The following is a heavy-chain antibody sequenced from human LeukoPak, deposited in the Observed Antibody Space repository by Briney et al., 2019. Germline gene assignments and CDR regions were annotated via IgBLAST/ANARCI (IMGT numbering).Heavy chain of an antibody. CDR1: GGSFSGYY. J-gene: IGHJ4*02. D-gene: IGHD1-26*01. CDR3: ARGLIVGATSNFDY. V-gene: IGHV4-34*01. CDR2: INHSGST. Sequence: AETLSLTCAVYGGSFSGYYWSWIRQPPGKGLEWIGEINHSGSTNYNPSLKRRVTISVHASKNQFSLKLSSVTGADTAVYCCARGLIVGATSNFDYSSQATLLTVSS.